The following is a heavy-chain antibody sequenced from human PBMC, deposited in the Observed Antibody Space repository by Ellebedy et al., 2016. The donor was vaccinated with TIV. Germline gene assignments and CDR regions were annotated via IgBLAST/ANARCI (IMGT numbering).Heavy chain of an antibody. V-gene: IGHV3-30*02. CDR3: AKALQLMTTVTPLGDY. D-gene: IGHD4-17*01. Sequence: GESLKISCAASGFTFTNYGIHWVRQAPGKGLEWVSFIRYDGNNKYYADSVKGRFTIARDNSKNTVYLQMNNLKTEDTAVYYCAKALQLMTTVTPLGDYWGQGTLVTVSS. CDR2: IRYDGNNK. J-gene: IGHJ4*02. CDR1: GFTFTNYG.